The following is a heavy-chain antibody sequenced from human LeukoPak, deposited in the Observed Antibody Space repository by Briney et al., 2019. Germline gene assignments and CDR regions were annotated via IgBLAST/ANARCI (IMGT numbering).Heavy chain of an antibody. Sequence: GGSLRLSCAASGFTFSSYSMNWVRQAPGKGLEWVSSISSSSSYIYYADSVKGRFTISRDNAKNSLYLQMNSLRAEDTAVYYCARGGYSSYDDLYFQHWGQGTLVTVSS. CDR1: GFTFSSYS. D-gene: IGHD5-12*01. V-gene: IGHV3-21*01. CDR3: ARGGYSSYDDLYFQH. J-gene: IGHJ1*01. CDR2: ISSSSSYI.